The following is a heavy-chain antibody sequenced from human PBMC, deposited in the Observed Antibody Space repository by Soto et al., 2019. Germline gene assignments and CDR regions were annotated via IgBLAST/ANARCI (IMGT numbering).Heavy chain of an antibody. CDR1: GDTFSFYT. D-gene: IGHD3-10*01. CDR2: VNPILSMS. CDR3: ATSYGSGYRAFDY. Sequence: QVQMVQSGAEVKKPGSSVMVSCKDSGDTFSFYTINWGRQAPGLGLEWMGRVNPILSMSNYAQKFQGRVTMTADKSTSTAYMELRSLRSEDTAFYYCATSYGSGYRAFDYWGQGALVTVSS. J-gene: IGHJ4*02. V-gene: IGHV1-69*02.